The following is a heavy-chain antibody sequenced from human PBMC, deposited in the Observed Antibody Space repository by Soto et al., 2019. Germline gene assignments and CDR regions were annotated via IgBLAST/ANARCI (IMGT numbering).Heavy chain of an antibody. Sequence: QVQLVESGGGVVQPGRSLRLSCAASGFTFSSYGMHWVRQAPGKGLEWVAVISYDGSNKYYADSVKGRFTISRDNSKNTLYLQMNSLRAEDTAVYYCAKEQWLHRTFDYWGQGTQVTVSS. V-gene: IGHV3-30*18. D-gene: IGHD6-19*01. CDR2: ISYDGSNK. CDR3: AKEQWLHRTFDY. J-gene: IGHJ4*02. CDR1: GFTFSSYG.